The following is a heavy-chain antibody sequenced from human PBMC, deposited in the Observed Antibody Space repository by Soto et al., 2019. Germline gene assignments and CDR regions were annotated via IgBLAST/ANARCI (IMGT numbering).Heavy chain of an antibody. J-gene: IGHJ5*02. CDR2: INDNGEVI. Sequence: GGSLRLSCAASGFTVNNPIMTWVRQAPGKGLERVSGINDNGEVIYYADSVKGRFTISRDSAKNTMYLEMNSLTVDDTAVYYCAKGGLRRRLDPWGRGTQVTVSS. CDR1: GFTVNNPI. V-gene: IGHV3-23*01. CDR3: AKGGLRRRLDP.